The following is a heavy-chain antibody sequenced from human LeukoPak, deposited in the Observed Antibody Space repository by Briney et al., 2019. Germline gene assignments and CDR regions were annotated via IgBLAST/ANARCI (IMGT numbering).Heavy chain of an antibody. V-gene: IGHV3-74*01. CDR2: INSDGSST. CDR3: ARGRVTMVRGVANNWFDP. J-gene: IGHJ5*02. Sequence: GGSLRLSCAASGFTFSSYAMSWVRQAPGKGLVWVSRINSDGSSTSYADSVKGRFTISRDNAKNTLYLQMNSLRAEDTAVYYCARGRVTMVRGVANNWFDPWGQGTLVTVSS. CDR1: GFTFSSYA. D-gene: IGHD3-10*01.